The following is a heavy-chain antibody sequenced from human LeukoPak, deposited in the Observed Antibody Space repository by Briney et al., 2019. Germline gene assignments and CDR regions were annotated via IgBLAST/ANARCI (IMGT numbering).Heavy chain of an antibody. CDR3: ARDPYSSSWRARYYYGMDV. D-gene: IGHD6-13*01. V-gene: IGHV4-39*07. J-gene: IGHJ6*02. Sequence: PSETLSLTCTVSGGSISSSSYYWGWIRQPPGKGLEWIGSIYYSGSTYYNPSLKSRVTISVDTSKDQFSLKLSSVTAADTAVYYCARDPYSSSWRARYYYGMDVWGQGTTVTVSS. CDR2: IYYSGST. CDR1: GGSISSSSYY.